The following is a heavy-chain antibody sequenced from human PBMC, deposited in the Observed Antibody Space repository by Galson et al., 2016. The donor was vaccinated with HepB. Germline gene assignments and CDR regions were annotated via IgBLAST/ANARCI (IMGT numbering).Heavy chain of an antibody. Sequence: SLRLSCAASEFTFSDYFMHWFRQAPGQGLEWVAAISPDGKKRDYTDSVRSRFTVSRDNSRNTLYLEMSNLRLDDTAVFYCARERQQVTKTGAWVSSIWGQGTMVTVSS. CDR3: ARERQQVTKTGAWVSSI. CDR2: ISPDGKKR. J-gene: IGHJ3*02. D-gene: IGHD6-13*01. V-gene: IGHV3-30*03. CDR1: EFTFSDYF.